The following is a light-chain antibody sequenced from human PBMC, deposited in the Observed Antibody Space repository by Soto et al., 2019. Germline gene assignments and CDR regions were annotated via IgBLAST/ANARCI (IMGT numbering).Light chain of an antibody. V-gene: IGKV1-5*03. CDR3: QQYNSWT. CDR1: QSISSW. CDR2: KAS. J-gene: IGKJ1*01. Sequence: IQMTQSPSTLSASLGDRVTITCRASQSISSWLAWYQQKPGKAPKLLIYKASSLESGVPSRFSGSGSGTEFTLTISRMQPDDFATDYCQQYNSWTFGQGTKVDIK.